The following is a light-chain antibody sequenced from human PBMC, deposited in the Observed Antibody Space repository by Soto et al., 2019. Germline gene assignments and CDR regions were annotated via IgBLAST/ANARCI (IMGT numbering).Light chain of an antibody. Sequence: PGDTGTVSCRASQAIRGAFLAWYQQKPGQTPRLLIYAASKRAIGIPDRFSGSGSGTEFTLTISELEPEDFAVYYCLQFDNSRTFGQGTKVEIK. V-gene: IGKV3-20*01. CDR2: AAS. CDR1: QAIRGAF. J-gene: IGKJ1*01. CDR3: LQFDNSRT.